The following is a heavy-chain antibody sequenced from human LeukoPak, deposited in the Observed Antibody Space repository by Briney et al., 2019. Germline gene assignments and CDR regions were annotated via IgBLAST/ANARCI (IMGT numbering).Heavy chain of an antibody. D-gene: IGHD3-3*01. CDR2: ISSSSSYI. J-gene: IGHJ4*02. CDR1: GFTFSSYS. CDR3: ARGGGSYDFWSGYDY. Sequence: GGSLRFSCAASGFTFSSYSMNWVRQAPGKGLEWVSSISSSSSYIYYADSVKGRFTISRDNAKNSLYLQMNSLRAEDTAVYYCARGGGSYDFWSGYDYWGQGTLVTVSS. V-gene: IGHV3-21*01.